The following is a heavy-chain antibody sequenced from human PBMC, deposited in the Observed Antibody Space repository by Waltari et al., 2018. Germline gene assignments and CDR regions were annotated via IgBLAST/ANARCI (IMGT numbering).Heavy chain of an antibody. J-gene: IGHJ4*02. V-gene: IGHV3-23*04. CDR3: AKGSTTMTSPFDH. CDR2: ISGRGDIT. Sequence: EVQLVESGGGLVQPGGSLRLSCASSGFTFYTFAMNWVSQTPGKGLEWGSGISGRGDITYYADSVKGRFTISRDNSKNTLYLQMNSLRAEDTAVYYCAKGSTTMTSPFDHWGQGTLVTVSS. D-gene: IGHD4-17*01. CDR1: GFTFYTFA.